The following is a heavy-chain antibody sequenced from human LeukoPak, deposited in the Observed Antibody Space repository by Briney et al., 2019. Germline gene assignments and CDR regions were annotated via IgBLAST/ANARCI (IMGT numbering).Heavy chain of an antibody. J-gene: IGHJ4*02. CDR1: GGSISSGGYY. V-gene: IGHV4-31*02. CDR2: IYYSGST. Sequence: PSETLSLTCTVSGGSISSGGYYWSWIRQHPGKGLEWIGYIYYSGSTYYNPSLKSRVTISVDTSKNQFSLKLSSVTAADTAVYYCARTLGYCSSTSCYTDYFDYRGQGTLVTVSS. CDR3: ARTLGYCSSTSCYTDYFDY. D-gene: IGHD2-2*02.